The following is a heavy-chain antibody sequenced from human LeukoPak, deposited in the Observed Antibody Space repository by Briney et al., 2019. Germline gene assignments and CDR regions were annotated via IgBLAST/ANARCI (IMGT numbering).Heavy chain of an antibody. J-gene: IGHJ4*02. CDR2: IIPIFGTA. Sequence: ASVKVSCKASGYTFTGYYMHWVRQAPGQGLEWMGGIIPIFGTANYAQKFQGRVTITADKSTSTAYMELSSLRSEDTAVYYCARAYVYGDSLYYFDYWGQGTLVTVSS. CDR3: ARAYVYGDSLYYFDY. CDR1: GYTFTGYY. D-gene: IGHD4-17*01. V-gene: IGHV1-69*06.